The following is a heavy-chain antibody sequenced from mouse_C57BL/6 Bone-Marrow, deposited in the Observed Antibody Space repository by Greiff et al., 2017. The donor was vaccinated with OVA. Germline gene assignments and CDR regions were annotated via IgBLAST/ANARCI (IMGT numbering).Heavy chain of an antibody. CDR3: ERSNLDWLAY. CDR2: IYPGDGDT. Sequence: QVQLQQSGPELVKPGASVKISCKASGYAFSSSWMNWVKQRPGKGLEWIGRIYPGDGDTNYNGKFKGKATLTAAKSSSTAYMQLSSLTSEYSAVYFGERSNLDWLAYWGQGTRVTVSA. D-gene: IGHD4-1*02. J-gene: IGHJ3*01. CDR1: GYAFSSSW. V-gene: IGHV1-82*01.